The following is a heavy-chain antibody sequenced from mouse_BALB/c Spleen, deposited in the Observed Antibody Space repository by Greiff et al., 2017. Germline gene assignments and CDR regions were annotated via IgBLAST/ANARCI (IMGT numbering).Heavy chain of an antibody. CDR2: IYPGDGDT. D-gene: IGHD1-1*01. CDR1: GYAFSSSW. V-gene: IGHV1-82*01. J-gene: IGHJ2*01. Sequence: VHLVESGPELVKPGASVKISCKASGYAFSSSWMNWVKQRPGQGLEWIGRIYPGDGDTNYNGKFKGKATLTADKSSSTAYMQLSSLTSVDSAVYFCARSGYYGSSGYFDYWGQGTTLTVSS. CDR3: ARSGYYGSSGYFDY.